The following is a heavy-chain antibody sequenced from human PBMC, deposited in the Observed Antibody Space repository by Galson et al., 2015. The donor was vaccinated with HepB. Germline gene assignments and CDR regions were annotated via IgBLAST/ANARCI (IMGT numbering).Heavy chain of an antibody. CDR3: AKVRRGSWDASDI. Sequence: SLRLSCAVSGFTFSDYAMSWVRQAPGKGLEWVSTISGSGASAYYADSVKGRFTVSRDNSKSTLYVQMNSLRADDTAIYYCAKVRRGSWDASDIWGRGTMVTVSS. J-gene: IGHJ3*02. CDR1: GFTFSDYA. V-gene: IGHV3-23*01. D-gene: IGHD1-26*01. CDR2: ISGSGASA.